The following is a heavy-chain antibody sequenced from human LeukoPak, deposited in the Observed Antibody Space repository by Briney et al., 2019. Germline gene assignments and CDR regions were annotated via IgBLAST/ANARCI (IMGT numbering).Heavy chain of an antibody. CDR1: GFTFSSYS. J-gene: IGHJ6*02. V-gene: IGHV3-48*01. CDR3: ARDGD. Sequence: GGSLRLSCAASGFTFSSYSMNWVRQAPGKGLEWVSYISYSSSTIYYADSVKGRFTISRDNAKNSLYLQMNSLRAEDTAVYYCARDGDWGQGTTVTVSS. D-gene: IGHD3-3*01. CDR2: ISYSSSTI.